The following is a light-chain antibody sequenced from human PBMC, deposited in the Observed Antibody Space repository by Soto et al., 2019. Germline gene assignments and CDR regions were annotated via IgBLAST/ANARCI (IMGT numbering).Light chain of an antibody. J-gene: IGLJ7*01. CDR2: GNS. CDR3: QSYDSSLSDAV. CDR1: SSNIGAGYD. Sequence: QSVLTQPPSVSGAPGQRVTISCTGSSSNIGAGYDVHWYQQLPGTAPKLLIYGNSNRPSGVPNRFSGSKSGTSASLAITGLQDADEADYYSQSYDSSLSDAVFGGGTQLTVL. V-gene: IGLV1-40*01.